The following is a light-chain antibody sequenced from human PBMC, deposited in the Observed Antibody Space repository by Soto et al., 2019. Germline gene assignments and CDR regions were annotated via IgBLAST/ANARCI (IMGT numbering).Light chain of an antibody. J-gene: IGKJ5*01. CDR2: TPS. CDR3: IQRIDMPPT. CDR1: PSLLDSADVSTY. V-gene: IGKV2-40*01. Sequence: LSMPVTPGEPASVSCRSSPSLLDSADVSTYLDWFLQKPGQSPQLLIHTPSYRASGVPDRFSGSGSGTDFTLKISRVEAEDSAIYYCIQRIDMPPTFGQGTQVEIK.